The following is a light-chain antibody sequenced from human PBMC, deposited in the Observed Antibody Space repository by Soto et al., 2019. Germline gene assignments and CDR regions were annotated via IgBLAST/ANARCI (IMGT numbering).Light chain of an antibody. J-gene: IGKJ1*01. V-gene: IGKV1-39*01. CDR1: QDIYNY. CDR3: QQSYSSPPT. Sequence: INMTQSPSSLSASIGCRVTIICRASQDIYNYLNWYQQKQGKAPKLLIFAASSLQSGVPSRFSGSRYGPDFNLTISSLQTEDFATYYCQQSYSSPPTFGQGTKVDIK. CDR2: AAS.